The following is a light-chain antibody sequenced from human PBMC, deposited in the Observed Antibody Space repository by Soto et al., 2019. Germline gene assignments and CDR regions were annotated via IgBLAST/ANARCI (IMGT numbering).Light chain of an antibody. CDR1: QDIGSV. CDR3: QHYLNYPFT. J-gene: IGKJ5*01. CDR2: GAS. Sequence: AIRMTQSPSSLSASTGDTVTITCRASQDIGSVLAWYQQKPGTAPKVLISGASNLHGGVPSRFSGSGSRTDFTLTITPLQSEDFATSSCQHYLNYPFTFGQGTRL. V-gene: IGKV1-8*01.